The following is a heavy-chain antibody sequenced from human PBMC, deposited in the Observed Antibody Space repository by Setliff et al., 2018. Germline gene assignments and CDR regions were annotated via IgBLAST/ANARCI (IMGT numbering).Heavy chain of an antibody. J-gene: IGHJ3*01. V-gene: IGHV4-30-4*08. CDR1: GDSIGSGDYF. CDR2: IYHSGSA. Sequence: KASETLSLTCTVSGDSIGSGDYFWSWIRQPPGKGLEWIAYIYHSGSAYYNPSLKSRVTMSVDTSKNQFSLHLTSVTAADTAVYYCAREVGTSTSSDAFDVWGQGMMVTVSS. D-gene: IGHD1-26*01. CDR3: AREVGTSTSSDAFDV.